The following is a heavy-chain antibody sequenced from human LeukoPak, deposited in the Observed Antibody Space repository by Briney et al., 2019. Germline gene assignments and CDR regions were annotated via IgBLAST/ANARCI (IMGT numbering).Heavy chain of an antibody. CDR2: ISGSGSTI. CDR1: GFTFSSYS. Sequence: GGSLRLSCAASGFTFSSYSMNWVRQAPGKGLEWVSDISGSGSTIYYADSVKGRFTISRDNAKNSLYLQMNSLRAEDTAVYYCARASPTYSSLSFSFYYYMDVWGKGTTVTVSS. D-gene: IGHD6-19*01. J-gene: IGHJ6*03. V-gene: IGHV3-48*01. CDR3: ARASPTYSSLSFSFYYYMDV.